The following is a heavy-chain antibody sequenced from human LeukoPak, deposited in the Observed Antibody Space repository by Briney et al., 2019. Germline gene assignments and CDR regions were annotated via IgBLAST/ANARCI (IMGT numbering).Heavy chain of an antibody. J-gene: IGHJ5*02. CDR1: GGSISSSSYY. CDR2: IYYSGST. V-gene: IGHV4-39*07. CDR3: ARDNFGDYRLNWFDP. D-gene: IGHD3-10*01. Sequence: SETLSLTCTVSGGSISSSSYYWGWIRQPPGKGLEWIGSIYYSGSTYYNPSPKSRVTISVDTSKNQFSLKLSSVTAADTAVYYCARDNFGDYRLNWFDPWGQGTLVTVSS.